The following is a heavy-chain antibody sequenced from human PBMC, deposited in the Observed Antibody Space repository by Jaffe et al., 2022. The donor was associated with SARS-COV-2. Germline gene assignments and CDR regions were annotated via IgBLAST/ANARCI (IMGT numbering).Heavy chain of an antibody. CDR3: ARDLKSAALGAFDI. D-gene: IGHD6-13*01. Sequence: QVQLVESGGGVVQPGRSLRLSCAASGFTFSSYGMHWVRQAPGKGLEWVAVIWYDGSNKYYADSVKGRFTISRDNSKNTLYLQMNSLRAEDTAVYYCARDLKSAALGAFDIWGQGTMVTVSS. V-gene: IGHV3-33*01. CDR1: GFTFSSYG. CDR2: IWYDGSNK. J-gene: IGHJ3*02.